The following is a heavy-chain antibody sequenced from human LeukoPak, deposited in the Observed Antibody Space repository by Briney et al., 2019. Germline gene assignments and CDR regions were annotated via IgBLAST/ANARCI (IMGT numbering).Heavy chain of an antibody. Sequence: GASVKVSCKASGYTFTTYDINWVLQATGQGLEWVAWMNPNSGNTGYAQKFQGRVTMTRNTSISTAYMELSSLRSEDTAVYYCARVAGNCGGDCYRLVYWGQGTLVTVAS. CDR3: ARVAGNCGGDCYRLVY. V-gene: IGHV1-8*01. J-gene: IGHJ4*02. CDR2: MNPNSGNT. D-gene: IGHD2-21*01. CDR1: GYTFTTYD.